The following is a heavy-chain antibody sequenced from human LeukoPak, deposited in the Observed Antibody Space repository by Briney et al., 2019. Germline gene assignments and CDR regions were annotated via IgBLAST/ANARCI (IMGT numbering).Heavy chain of an antibody. CDR1: GDSISNYY. CDR3: ARQGVEYYYDSSGCDY. J-gene: IGHJ4*02. Sequence: SETLSLTCTVSGDSISNYYWSWIRQPPGKGLEWIGNIYYSGRTNYNPSLKSRVTISVDTSKNQFSLKLSSVTAADTAVYYCARQGVEYYYDSSGCDYWGQGTLVTVSS. V-gene: IGHV4-59*08. CDR2: IYYSGRT. D-gene: IGHD3-22*01.